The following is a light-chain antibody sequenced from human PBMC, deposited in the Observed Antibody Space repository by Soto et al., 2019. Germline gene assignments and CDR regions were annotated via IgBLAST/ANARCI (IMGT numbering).Light chain of an antibody. Sequence: QAVVTQPPSVSGAPGQRVTISCTGSSSNIGAGYDVHWYQQLPGTAPKLLIYGNSNRPSGVPDRFSGSKSGTSASLAITAXXXXXXXXYYCQSYDSSLSVYVFGTGTKV. CDR1: SSNIGAGYD. J-gene: IGLJ1*01. CDR2: GNS. CDR3: QSYDSSLSVYV. V-gene: IGLV1-40*01.